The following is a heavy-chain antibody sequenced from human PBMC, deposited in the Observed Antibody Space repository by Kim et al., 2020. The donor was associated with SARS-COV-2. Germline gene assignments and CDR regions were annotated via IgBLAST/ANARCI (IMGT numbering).Heavy chain of an antibody. CDR1: GGSISSGGYY. Sequence: SETLSLTCTVSGGSISSGGYYWSWIRQHPGKGLEWIGYIYYSGSTYYNPSLKSRVTISVDTSKNQFSLKLSSVTAADTAVYYCARGGIAAAGTGLSYYYYGMDVWGQGTTVTVSS. D-gene: IGHD6-13*01. J-gene: IGHJ6*02. V-gene: IGHV4-31*03. CDR2: IYYSGST. CDR3: ARGGIAAAGTGLSYYYYGMDV.